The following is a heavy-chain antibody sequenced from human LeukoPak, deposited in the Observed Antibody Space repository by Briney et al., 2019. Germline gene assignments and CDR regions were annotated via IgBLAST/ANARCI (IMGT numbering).Heavy chain of an antibody. CDR3: ARVEGATPFDY. Sequence: GGSLRLSCAASGFTFSSYSMNWVRQAPGKGLEWVSSISSSSSYIYYADSVEGRFTISRDNAKNSLYLQMNSLRAEDTAVYYCARVEGATPFDYWGQGTLVTVSS. CDR2: ISSSSSYI. D-gene: IGHD1-26*01. CDR1: GFTFSSYS. J-gene: IGHJ4*02. V-gene: IGHV3-21*01.